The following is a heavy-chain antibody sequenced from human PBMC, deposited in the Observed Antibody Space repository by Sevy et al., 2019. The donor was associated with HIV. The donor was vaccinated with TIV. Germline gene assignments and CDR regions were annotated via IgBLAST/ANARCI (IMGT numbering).Heavy chain of an antibody. J-gene: IGHJ4*02. Sequence: ASVKVSCKASPFTFSSSAVQWVRQARGHPLEWIGWIVVGSGNTKYARKFQERVTITRDMSTSTTYMELSSLRSEDTAVYYCAADRGNGYYYVADYWGQGTPVTVSS. D-gene: IGHD3-22*01. CDR2: IVVGSGNT. CDR1: PFTFSSSA. CDR3: AADRGNGYYYVADY. V-gene: IGHV1-58*01.